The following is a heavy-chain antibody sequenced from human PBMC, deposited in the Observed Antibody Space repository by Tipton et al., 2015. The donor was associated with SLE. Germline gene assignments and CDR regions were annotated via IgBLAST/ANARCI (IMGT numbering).Heavy chain of an antibody. CDR3: ARSQSSVRDYYYYMDV. Sequence: TLSLTCTVSGGSVSSGFFYWSWIRQPAGKGLEWIGRINTSGTTNYNPSLKSRVTISLDTSKNQFSLRLSSVTAADTAVYYWARSQSSVRDYYYYMDVWGKGTTVTVS. CDR2: INTSGTT. J-gene: IGHJ6*03. CDR1: GGSVSSGFFY. D-gene: IGHD6-19*01. V-gene: IGHV4-61*02.